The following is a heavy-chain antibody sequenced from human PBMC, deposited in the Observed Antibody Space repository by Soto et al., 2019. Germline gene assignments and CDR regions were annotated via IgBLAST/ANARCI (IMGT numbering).Heavy chain of an antibody. Sequence: QVQLVQSGAEVKKPGASVKVSCKASGYTFTSYGISWVRQAPGQGLEWMGWISAYNGNTNYAQKFRGRVTMTTDTSTSTAYMELRSLRSDATAVYYCARGGKYCTTAVCSFSGMDVWGQGTTVTVSS. V-gene: IGHV1-18*01. D-gene: IGHD2-8*01. CDR2: ISAYNGNT. CDR3: ARGGKYCTTAVCSFSGMDV. J-gene: IGHJ6*02. CDR1: GYTFTSYG.